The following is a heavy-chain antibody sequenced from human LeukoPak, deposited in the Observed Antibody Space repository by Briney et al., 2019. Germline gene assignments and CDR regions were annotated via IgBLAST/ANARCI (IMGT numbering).Heavy chain of an antibody. D-gene: IGHD7-27*01. CDR2: INHSGST. Sequence: SETLSLTCAVYGGSFSGYYWSWIRQPPGKGLEWIGEINHSGSTNYNPSLKSRVTISVDTSKNQFSLKLSSVTAADTAIYYCARATDPNWGLGGYFDFWGQGARVTVSS. J-gene: IGHJ4*02. CDR3: ARATDPNWGLGGYFDF. V-gene: IGHV4-34*01. CDR1: GGSFSGYY.